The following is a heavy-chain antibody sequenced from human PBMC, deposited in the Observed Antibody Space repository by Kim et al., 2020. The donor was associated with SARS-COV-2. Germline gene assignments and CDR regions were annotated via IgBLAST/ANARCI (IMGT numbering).Heavy chain of an antibody. D-gene: IGHD2-2*01. Sequence: GESLKISCKGSGYSFTSDWIGWVRQMPGKGLEGMGIIYPGDSDTIYSPSFQGQVTNSADKSISTAYLQRSSLKASDTANDYSARLGPPEYADQIPGWCDP. CDR2: IYPGDSDT. V-gene: IGHV5-51*01. J-gene: IGHJ5*02. CDR1: GYSFTSDW. CDR3: ARLGPPEYADQIPGWCDP.